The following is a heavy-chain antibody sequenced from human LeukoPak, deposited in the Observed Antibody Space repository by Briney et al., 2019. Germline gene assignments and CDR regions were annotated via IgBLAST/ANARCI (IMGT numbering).Heavy chain of an antibody. CDR2: IYYSGST. Sequence: SETLSLTCTVSGGSISSGGYYWSWIRQHPGKGLEWIGYIYYSGSTYYNPSLKSRVTISVDTSKNQFSLKLSSVTAADTAVYYCARYGDYRWDAFDIWGQGTWSPSLQ. CDR1: GGSISSGGYY. D-gene: IGHD4-17*01. CDR3: ARYGDYRWDAFDI. V-gene: IGHV4-31*03. J-gene: IGHJ3*02.